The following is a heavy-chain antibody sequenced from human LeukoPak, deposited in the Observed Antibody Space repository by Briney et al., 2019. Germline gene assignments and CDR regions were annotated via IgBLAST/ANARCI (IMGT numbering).Heavy chain of an antibody. CDR1: GFTFSSYA. CDR2: ISSSSSYI. V-gene: IGHV3-21*01. CDR3: ARGGDCSSTSCYRFVGY. Sequence: PGGSLRLSCAASGFTFSSYAMSWVRQAPGKGLEWVSSISSSSSYIYYADSVKGRFTISRDNAKNSLYLQMNSLRAEDTAVYYCARGGDCSSTSCYRFVGYWGQGTLVTVSS. D-gene: IGHD2-2*01. J-gene: IGHJ4*02.